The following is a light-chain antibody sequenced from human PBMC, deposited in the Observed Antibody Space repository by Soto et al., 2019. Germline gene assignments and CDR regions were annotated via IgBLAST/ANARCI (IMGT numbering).Light chain of an antibody. Sequence: SYELTHPPSVSVSPGQTASITCSGDKLGAKYACWYQLKPGQSAVLVIYQDNKRPSVLPERFSGSNSGNTATLTISGTQAMDEADYYCQAWDSSTVVFGGGTKLTVL. CDR2: QDN. CDR1: KLGAKY. V-gene: IGLV3-1*01. CDR3: QAWDSSTVV. J-gene: IGLJ2*01.